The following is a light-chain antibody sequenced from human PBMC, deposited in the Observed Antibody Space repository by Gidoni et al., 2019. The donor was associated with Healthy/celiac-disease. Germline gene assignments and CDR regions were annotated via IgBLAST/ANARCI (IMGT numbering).Light chain of an antibody. CDR2: TLS. CDR3: MQRIEFPWT. Sequence: DIVMTQTPLSLPVTPGDTASISCRASQSLWDSDYGNTYLDWYLQKPGQAPQLLIYTLSNRASGVPDRFSGSGSGTDFTLKISRVEAEDVGVYYCMQRIEFPWTFGQGTKVEIK. CDR1: QSLWDSDYGNTY. J-gene: IGKJ1*01. V-gene: IGKV2-40*01.